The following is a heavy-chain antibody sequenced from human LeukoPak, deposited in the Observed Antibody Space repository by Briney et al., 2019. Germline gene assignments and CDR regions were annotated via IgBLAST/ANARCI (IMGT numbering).Heavy chain of an antibody. CDR3: ARESKGRSKIDY. V-gene: IGHV3-7*01. CDR2: IKKDGSEK. Sequence: PGGSLRLSCAASGFNFSGYWMTWVRQAPGKGLEWVANIKKDGSEKYNVDSVKGRFTISRDNANKSLYLQINSLRAEDTAVYYCARESKGRSKIDYWGQGTPVTVSS. CDR1: GFNFSGYW. J-gene: IGHJ4*02. D-gene: IGHD4-17*01.